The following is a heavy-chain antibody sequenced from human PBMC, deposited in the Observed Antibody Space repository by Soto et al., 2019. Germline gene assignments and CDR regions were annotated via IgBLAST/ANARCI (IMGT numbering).Heavy chain of an antibody. V-gene: IGHV4-4*02. Sequence: SETLSLTCAVSGGSISSSNWWSWVRQPPGKGLEWIGEIYHSGSTNYNPSLKSRVTISVDKSKNQFSLKLSSVTAADTAVYYCARDPFSGSYQNYFDYWGQGTLVTVSS. J-gene: IGHJ4*02. CDR1: GGSISSSNW. CDR2: IYHSGST. CDR3: ARDPFSGSYQNYFDY. D-gene: IGHD1-26*01.